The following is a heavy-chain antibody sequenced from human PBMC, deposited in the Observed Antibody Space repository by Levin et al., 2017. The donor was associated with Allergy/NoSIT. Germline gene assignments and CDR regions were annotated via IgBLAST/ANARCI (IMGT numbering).Heavy chain of an antibody. CDR3: ARGSGVAGDDAFDI. CDR2: INHSGST. CDR1: GGSFSGYY. Sequence: SCAVYGGSFSGYYWSWIRQPPGKGLEWIGEINHSGSTNYNPSLKSRVTISVDTSKNQFSLKLSSVTAADTAVYYCARGSGVAGDDAFDIWGQGTMVTVSS. D-gene: IGHD6-19*01. J-gene: IGHJ3*02. V-gene: IGHV4-34*01.